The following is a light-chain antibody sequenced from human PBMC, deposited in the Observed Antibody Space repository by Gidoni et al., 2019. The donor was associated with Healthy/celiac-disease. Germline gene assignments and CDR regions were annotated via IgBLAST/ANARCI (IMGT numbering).Light chain of an antibody. CDR3: QAWDSSTGV. Sequence: SYELPHPPSVSLSPGQTASITCSGDKLGDKYACWYQQKPGQSPVLVIYKDSKRPSGIPERFSGSNSGNTATLTISGTQAMDEADYYCQAWDSSTGVFGGGTKLTVL. CDR2: KDS. CDR1: KLGDKY. V-gene: IGLV3-1*01. J-gene: IGLJ2*01.